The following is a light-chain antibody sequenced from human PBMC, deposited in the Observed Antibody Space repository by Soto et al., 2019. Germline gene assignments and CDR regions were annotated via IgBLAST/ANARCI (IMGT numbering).Light chain of an antibody. J-gene: IGLJ3*02. CDR1: SSDIGAYNY. CDR2: DVT. Sequence: QSALTQPASVSGSPGQSITFSCTGTSSDIGAYNYVSWYQHHPGKAPKLLIYDVTDRPSGVSDRFSGSKSGTTASRTISGLQAEDEADYFCSSYTTINTVGVFGGGTKLTVL. V-gene: IGLV2-14*03. CDR3: SSYTTINTVGV.